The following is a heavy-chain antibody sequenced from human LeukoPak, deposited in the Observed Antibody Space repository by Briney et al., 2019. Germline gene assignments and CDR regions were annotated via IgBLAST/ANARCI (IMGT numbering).Heavy chain of an antibody. Sequence: GGSLRLSCAASGFTFSSYAMHWVRQAPGKGLEYVSAISGNGGSTYYANSVKGRFTISRDNSKNTLYLQMGSLRAEDMAVYYCAREAPGYYDSSGYGDYWGQGTLVTVSS. D-gene: IGHD3-22*01. CDR1: GFTFSSYA. J-gene: IGHJ4*02. V-gene: IGHV3-64*01. CDR2: ISGNGGST. CDR3: AREAPGYYDSSGYGDY.